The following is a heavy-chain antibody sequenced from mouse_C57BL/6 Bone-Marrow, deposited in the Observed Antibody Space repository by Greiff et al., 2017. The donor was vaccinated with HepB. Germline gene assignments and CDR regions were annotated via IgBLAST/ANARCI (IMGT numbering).Heavy chain of an antibody. CDR2: SRNKANDYTT. CDR1: GFTFSDFY. J-gene: IGHJ1*03. Sequence: EVMLVESGGGLVQSGRSLRLSCATSGFTFSDFYMEWVRQAPGKGLEWIAASRNKANDYTTAYSASVKGRFIVSRDTSQSILYLQMNALRAEDTAIYYCARDGHYYGSSYWYFDVWGTGTTVTVSS. D-gene: IGHD1-1*01. V-gene: IGHV7-1*01. CDR3: ARDGHYYGSSYWYFDV.